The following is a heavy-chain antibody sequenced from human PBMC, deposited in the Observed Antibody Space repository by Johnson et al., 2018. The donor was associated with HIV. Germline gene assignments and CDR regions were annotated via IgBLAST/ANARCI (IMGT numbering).Heavy chain of an antibody. CDR3: AREKTTPDAFDI. CDR1: GFTFSNYG. D-gene: IGHD4-11*01. Sequence: QVQLVESGGGVVQPGGSLRLSCAASGFTFSNYGMHWVSQAPGKGLEWVAFIRYDVSHTYYADSVKGRFTISRDNSKNTLYLQMNSLRAEDTAVYYCAREKTTPDAFDIWGQGTMVTVSS. V-gene: IGHV3-30*02. CDR2: IRYDVSHT. J-gene: IGHJ3*02.